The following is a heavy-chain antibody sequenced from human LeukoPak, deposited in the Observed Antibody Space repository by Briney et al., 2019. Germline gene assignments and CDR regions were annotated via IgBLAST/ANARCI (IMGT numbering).Heavy chain of an antibody. CDR1: GGSISSSSYY. V-gene: IGHV4-39*01. Sequence: SETLSLTCTVPGGSISSSSYYWGWIRQPPGKGLEWIGSIYYSGSTYYNPSLKSRVTISVDTSKNQFSLKLSSVTAADTAVYYCARINNGAQSGWYYYYGMDVWGQGTTVTVSS. D-gene: IGHD6-19*01. CDR3: ARINNGAQSGWYYYYGMDV. J-gene: IGHJ6*02. CDR2: IYYSGST.